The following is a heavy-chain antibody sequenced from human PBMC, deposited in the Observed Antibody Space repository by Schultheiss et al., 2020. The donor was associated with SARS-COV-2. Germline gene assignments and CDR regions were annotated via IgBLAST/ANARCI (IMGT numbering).Heavy chain of an antibody. D-gene: IGHD3-22*01. V-gene: IGHV5-51*01. CDR1: GYSFTSYW. CDR2: IYPGDSDT. CDR3: ARYRSLYYYDNDY. J-gene: IGHJ4*02. Sequence: SCKGSGYSFTSYWIGWVRQMPGKGLEWMGIIYPGDSDTRYSPSFQGQVTISADKSISTAYLQWSSLKASDTAMYYCARYRSLYYYDNDYWGQGTLVTVSS.